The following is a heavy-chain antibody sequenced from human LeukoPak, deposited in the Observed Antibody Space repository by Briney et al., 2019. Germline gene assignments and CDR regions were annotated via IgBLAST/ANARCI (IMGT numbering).Heavy chain of an antibody. Sequence: GGSLRLSCAASGFTFSSYSMNWVRQAPGKGLEWVSSISSSSSYIYYADSVKGRFTISRDNAKNSLYLQMNSLRAEDTAVYYCARDSAGHDGSDYWGQGILVTVSS. CDR2: ISSSSSYI. CDR1: GFTFSSYS. V-gene: IGHV3-21*01. D-gene: IGHD1-1*01. J-gene: IGHJ4*02. CDR3: ARDSAGHDGSDY.